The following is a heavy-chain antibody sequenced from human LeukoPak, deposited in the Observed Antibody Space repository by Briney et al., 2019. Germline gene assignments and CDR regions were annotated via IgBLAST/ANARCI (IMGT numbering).Heavy chain of an antibody. J-gene: IGHJ6*03. V-gene: IGHV4-4*07. CDR3: ASEGNTVTTNYYYYMDL. D-gene: IGHD4-17*01. CDR1: GGSISSYY. CDR2: IYTSGST. Sequence: SETLSLTCTVSGGSISSYYWSWIRQPAGKGVEWIGRIYTSGSTNYNPSLKSRVTMSVDTSKNQFSLKLSSVTAADTAVYYCASEGNTVTTNYYYYMDLWGKGTTVTVSS.